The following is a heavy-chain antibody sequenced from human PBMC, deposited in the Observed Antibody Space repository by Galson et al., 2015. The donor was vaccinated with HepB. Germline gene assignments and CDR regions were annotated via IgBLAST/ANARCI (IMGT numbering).Heavy chain of an antibody. D-gene: IGHD2-8*01. Sequence: SLRLSCAASGFTFSDYGMNWVRQTPAKGLEWVAVISFDGGHKYYADSVKDRFTISRDTPKNTLYLQMNSLRPEDTAVYFCARDSRRRDRQMLYALPNFDSWGQGTLVIVSS. CDR1: GFTFSDYG. CDR3: ARDSRRRDRQMLYALPNFDS. CDR2: ISFDGGHK. V-gene: IGHV3-30*03. J-gene: IGHJ4*02.